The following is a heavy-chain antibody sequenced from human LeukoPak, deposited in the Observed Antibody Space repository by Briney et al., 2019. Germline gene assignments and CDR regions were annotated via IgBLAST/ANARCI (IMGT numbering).Heavy chain of an antibody. V-gene: IGHV3-48*01. Sequence: PGGSLRLSCAASGFTFSSYSMNWVRQAPGKGLEWVSYISSSSSTIYYADSVKGRFTISRDNAKNSLYLQMNSLRAEDTAVYYCARGTDYGDITVDYWGQGTLVTVSS. J-gene: IGHJ4*02. CDR2: ISSSSSTI. CDR1: GFTFSSYS. D-gene: IGHD4-17*01. CDR3: ARGTDYGDITVDY.